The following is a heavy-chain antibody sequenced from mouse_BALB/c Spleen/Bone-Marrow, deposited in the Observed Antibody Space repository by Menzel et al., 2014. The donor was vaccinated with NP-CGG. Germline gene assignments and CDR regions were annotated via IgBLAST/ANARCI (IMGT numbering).Heavy chain of an antibody. J-gene: IGHJ3*01. V-gene: IGHV5-4*02. CDR2: ISDGGNYT. Sequence: EVQLQESGGGLVKPGGSLKLSCAASGFTFSDYYMYWVRQTPEKRLEWVATISDGGNYTYYPDSMKGRFTISRDNAKNNLYLQMSSLKSEDTAMCFCTRGGFAYWGQGTLVTVSA. CDR3: TRGGFAY. CDR1: GFTFSDYY.